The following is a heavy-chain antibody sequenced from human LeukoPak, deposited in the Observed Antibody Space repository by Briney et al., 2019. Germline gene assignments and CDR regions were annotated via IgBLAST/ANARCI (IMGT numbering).Heavy chain of an antibody. CDR3: AELGITMIGGV. V-gene: IGHV3-48*03. CDR1: GFTVSNKY. CDR2: ISSSGSTI. J-gene: IGHJ6*04. Sequence: GGSLRLSCAASGFTVSNKYMNWVRQAPGKGLEWVSYISSSGSTIYYAGSVKGRFTISRDNAKNSLYLQMNSLRAEDTAVYYCAELGITMIGGVWGKGTTVTISS. D-gene: IGHD3-10*02.